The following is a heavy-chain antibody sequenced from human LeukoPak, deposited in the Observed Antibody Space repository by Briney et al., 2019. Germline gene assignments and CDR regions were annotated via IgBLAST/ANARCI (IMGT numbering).Heavy chain of an antibody. V-gene: IGHV1-24*01. CDR1: GYTLTELS. D-gene: IGHD3-22*01. Sequence: ASVKVSCKVSGYTLTELSMHWVRQAPGKGLEWMGGFDPEDGETIYAQKFQGRVTMTEDTSTDTAYMELSSLRSEDTAVYYCARKVPNDSSGYYYRGQLDPWGQGTLVTVSS. CDR3: ARKVPNDSSGYYYRGQLDP. J-gene: IGHJ5*02. CDR2: FDPEDGET.